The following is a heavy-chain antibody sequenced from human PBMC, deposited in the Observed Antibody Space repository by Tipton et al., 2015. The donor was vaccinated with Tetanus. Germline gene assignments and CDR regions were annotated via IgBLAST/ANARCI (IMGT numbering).Heavy chain of an antibody. CDR1: GGSISSSSYY. CDR2: IYYSGST. J-gene: IGHJ4*02. Sequence: TLSLTCTVSGGSISSSSYYWGWIRQPPGKGLEWIGSIYYSGSTYYNPSLKSRVTISVDTSKNQFSLKLSSVTAADTAVYYCARGQELFLVATVVSLFDYWGQGTLVTVSS. V-gene: IGHV4-39*01. CDR3: ARGQELFLVATVVSLFDY. D-gene: IGHD5-12*01.